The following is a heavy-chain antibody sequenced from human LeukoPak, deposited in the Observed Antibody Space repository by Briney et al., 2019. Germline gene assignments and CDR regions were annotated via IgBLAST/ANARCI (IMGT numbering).Heavy chain of an antibody. D-gene: IGHD6-6*01. V-gene: IGHV3-23*01. CDR1: GFTFSTYA. J-gene: IGHJ4*02. Sequence: GGSLRLSCAASGFTFSTYAMSWVRQAPGKGLEWVSAMSGSGGSTKYADSVKGRFTISRDDSKNTLYLQMNSLRAEDTAVYYCAKGGYSSSLNHPGATEFDYWGQGTLVTVSS. CDR2: MSGSGGST. CDR3: AKGGYSSSLNHPGATEFDY.